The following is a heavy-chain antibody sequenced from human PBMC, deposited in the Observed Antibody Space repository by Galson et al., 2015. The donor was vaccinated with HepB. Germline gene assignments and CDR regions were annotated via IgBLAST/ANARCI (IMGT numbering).Heavy chain of an antibody. V-gene: IGHV5-51*01. Sequence: QSGAEVKKPGQSLRISCKGSGYSFIDYWIAWVRQMPGKGLEWMGIIYPGDSDTRYSPSFQGQVTISVDKSISTAYLQWSSLKASDTAIYYCARRVTNNFYYYCPMDDWGQGTTVTVSS. CDR2: IYPGDSDT. CDR1: GYSFIDYW. CDR3: ARRVTNNFYYYCPMDD. D-gene: IGHD5/OR15-5a*01. J-gene: IGHJ6*02.